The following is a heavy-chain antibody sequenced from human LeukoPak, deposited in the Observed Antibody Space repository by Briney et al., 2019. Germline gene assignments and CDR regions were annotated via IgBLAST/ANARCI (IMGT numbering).Heavy chain of an antibody. V-gene: IGHV3-21*01. CDR3: GRDRGYSGCDFGSLDAFDM. CDR1: GFTFSSYS. D-gene: IGHD5-12*01. J-gene: IGHJ3*02. CDR2: ISSSSSYI. Sequence: GGSLRLSCAASGFTFSSYSMNWVPQAPGKGLEWVSSISSSSSYIYYADSVKGRFTISRDNAKNSVYLQMNSLRAEDTVVYYCGRDRGYSGCDFGSLDAFDMWGQGTMVTVSS.